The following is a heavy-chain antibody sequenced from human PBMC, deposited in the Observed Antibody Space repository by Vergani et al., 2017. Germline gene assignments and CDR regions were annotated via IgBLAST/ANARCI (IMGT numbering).Heavy chain of an antibody. J-gene: IGHJ5*02. CDR3: ARHSTVEWLVKLGWIDP. Sequence: QVQLQESGPGLVKPSQTLSLTCTVSGVSIRNSNYYWGWIRQPPGKGLELIASIYYSGSTYYNPSLKSRVTTSVDTSKNQFSLKLSAVTAADTAVYFGARHSTVEWLVKLGWIDPWGQGILFTFSS. D-gene: IGHD6-19*01. V-gene: IGHV4-39*01. CDR1: GVSIRNSNYY. CDR2: IYYSGST.